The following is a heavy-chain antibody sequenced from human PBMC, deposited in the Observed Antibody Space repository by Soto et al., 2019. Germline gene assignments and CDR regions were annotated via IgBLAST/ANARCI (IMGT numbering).Heavy chain of an antibody. CDR1: GGTFSSYT. CDR3: AREGFETNSSPDQYYYYYYMDV. D-gene: IGHD6-13*01. Sequence: GASVKVSCKASGGTFSSYTISWVRRAPGQGLEWMGRIIPILGIANYAQKFQGRVTITADKSTSTAYMELSSLRSEDTAVYYCAREGFETNSSPDQYYYYYYMDVWGKGTTVTVSS. J-gene: IGHJ6*03. V-gene: IGHV1-69*04. CDR2: IIPILGIA.